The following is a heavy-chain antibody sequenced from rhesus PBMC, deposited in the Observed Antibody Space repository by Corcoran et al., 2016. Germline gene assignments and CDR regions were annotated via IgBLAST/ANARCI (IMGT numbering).Heavy chain of an antibody. CDR2: ISGSSGST. CDR1: GYSITSGYN. J-gene: IGHJ4*01. CDR3: ARRGSYSGIDD. Sequence: QVQLQESGPGLVKPSETLSLTCAVSGYSITSGYNWAWIRQPPGKGLDYIGYISGSSGSTYYNPSLKSRVTISKDTSKNQFSLKLSSVTAADTAVYYCARRGSYSGIDDWGQGVLVTVSS. V-gene: IGHV4-99*01. D-gene: IGHD3-16*01.